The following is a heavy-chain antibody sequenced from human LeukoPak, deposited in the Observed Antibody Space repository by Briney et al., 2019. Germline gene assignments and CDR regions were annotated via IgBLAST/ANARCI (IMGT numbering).Heavy chain of an antibody. D-gene: IGHD2-2*01. J-gene: IGHJ6*03. CDR2: IYHSGST. Sequence: SETLSLTCAVSGYSISSGYYWGWIRQPPGKGLEWIGSIYHSGSTYYNPSLKSRVTISVDTSENQFSLKLSSVTAADTAVYYCARVSAQLLFYYYYYYMDVWGKGTTVTVSS. V-gene: IGHV4-38-2*01. CDR1: GYSISSGYY. CDR3: ARVSAQLLFYYYYYYMDV.